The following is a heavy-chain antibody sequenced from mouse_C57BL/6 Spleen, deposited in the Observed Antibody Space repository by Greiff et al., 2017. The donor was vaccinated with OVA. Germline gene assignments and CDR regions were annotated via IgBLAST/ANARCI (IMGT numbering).Heavy chain of an antibody. CDR3: ARRGLSDYYAMDY. D-gene: IGHD3-1*01. CDR1: GFTFSDYG. Sequence: EVHLVESGGGLVKPGGSLKLSCAASGFTFSDYGMHWVRQAPEQGLEWVAYISSGSSTIYYADTVKGRFTISRDNAKNTLFLQMTSLRSEDTAMYYGARRGLSDYYAMDYWGQGTSVTVSS. J-gene: IGHJ4*01. V-gene: IGHV5-17*01. CDR2: ISSGSSTI.